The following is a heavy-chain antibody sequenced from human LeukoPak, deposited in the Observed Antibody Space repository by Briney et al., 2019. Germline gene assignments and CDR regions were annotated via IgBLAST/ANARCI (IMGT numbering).Heavy chain of an antibody. CDR2: TSSSGSTI. Sequence: PGGSLRLSCAASGFTFSDYYMSWIRQAPGKGLEWVSYTSSSGSTIHYADSVKGRFTISRDNAKNSLYLQMNSLRVEDTAVYYCARWSDGYCSGGSCYPRPSDYWGQGTLVTVSS. V-gene: IGHV3-11*01. CDR1: GFTFSDYY. CDR3: ARWSDGYCSGGSCYPRPSDY. D-gene: IGHD2-15*01. J-gene: IGHJ4*02.